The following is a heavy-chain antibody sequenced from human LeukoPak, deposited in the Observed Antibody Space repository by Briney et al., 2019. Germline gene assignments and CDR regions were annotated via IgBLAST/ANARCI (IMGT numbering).Heavy chain of an antibody. D-gene: IGHD3-22*01. V-gene: IGHV4-61*02. CDR3: ARDRSDSSGRYFDL. CDR1: GGSISSGNYY. CDR2: IYTSGST. J-gene: IGHJ2*01. Sequence: PSQTLSLTCTVSGGSISSGNYYWTWIRQPAGKGLEWIGRIYTSGSTNYNPSLKGRVTISVDTSKNQFSLKLSSVTAADTAVYYCARDRSDSSGRYFDLWGRGTLVTVSS.